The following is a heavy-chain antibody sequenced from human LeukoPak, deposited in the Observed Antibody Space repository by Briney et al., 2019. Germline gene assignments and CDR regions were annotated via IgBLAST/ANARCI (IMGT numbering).Heavy chain of an antibody. CDR3: ARDFGGVAGTWYDAFDI. V-gene: IGHV3-66*01. J-gene: IGHJ3*02. D-gene: IGHD6-19*01. Sequence: GGSLRLSCAASGFTVSSNYMSWVRQAPGKWLEWVSMIYAGGSTYYADSVKGRFTISRDNSKNSLYLQMNSLRAEDTAVYYCARDFGGVAGTWYDAFDIWGQGTMVTVSS. CDR1: GFTVSSNY. CDR2: IYAGGST.